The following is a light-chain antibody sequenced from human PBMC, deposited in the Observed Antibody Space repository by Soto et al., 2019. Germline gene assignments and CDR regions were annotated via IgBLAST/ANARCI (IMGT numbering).Light chain of an antibody. CDR3: GSWDSSLSAYV. CDR1: SSNIGRNS. Sequence: SVLTQPPSVSAAPGQKVTISCSGSSSNIGRNSVSWYQQLPWTAPKRLFYDDNKRPSGIPDRFSGSKSGTSATLGITGFQTGDEADYYCGSWDSSLSAYVFGTGTKVTVL. V-gene: IGLV1-51*01. J-gene: IGLJ1*01. CDR2: DDN.